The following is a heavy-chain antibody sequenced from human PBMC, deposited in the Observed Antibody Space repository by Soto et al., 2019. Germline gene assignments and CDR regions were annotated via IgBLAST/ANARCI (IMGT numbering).Heavy chain of an antibody. D-gene: IGHD3-3*01. V-gene: IGHV3-21*01. J-gene: IGHJ6*02. Sequence: EVQLVESGGGLVKPGGSLRLSCAASGFTFSSYSMNWVRQAPGKGLEWVSSISSSSSYIYYADSVKGRFTISRDNAKNSLHLQMNSLRADDGAVYYCARAWNYYYYYGMDVWGQGTTVTVSS. CDR1: GFTFSSYS. CDR3: ARAWNYYYYYGMDV. CDR2: ISSSSSYI.